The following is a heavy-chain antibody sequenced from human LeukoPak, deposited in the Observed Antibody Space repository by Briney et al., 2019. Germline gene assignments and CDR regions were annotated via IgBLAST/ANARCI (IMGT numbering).Heavy chain of an antibody. Sequence: SETLSLTCTVSGGSISSYYWSWIRQPPGKGLEWIGYIYYSGSTNYNPSLKSRVTISVDTSKNQFSLKLSSVTAADTAVYYCAGIAAAGRLGWFDPWGQGTLVTVSS. CDR3: AGIAAAGRLGWFDP. J-gene: IGHJ5*02. CDR2: IYYSGST. D-gene: IGHD6-13*01. CDR1: GGSISSYY. V-gene: IGHV4-59*08.